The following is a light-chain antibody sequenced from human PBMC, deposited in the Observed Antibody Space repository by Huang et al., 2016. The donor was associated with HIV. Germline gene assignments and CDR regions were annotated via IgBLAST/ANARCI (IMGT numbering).Light chain of an antibody. Sequence: EVVMTQSPVTLSVSPGERATLSGRASRGLSSTLAWYQQKLGQAPRLLIYGTSTRATGIPARFSGTGSGTEFTLTISSLQSEDFAVYYCQQYNNWPPAFGQGTKVEIK. CDR3: QQYNNWPPA. J-gene: IGKJ1*01. V-gene: IGKV3-15*01. CDR1: RGLSST. CDR2: GTS.